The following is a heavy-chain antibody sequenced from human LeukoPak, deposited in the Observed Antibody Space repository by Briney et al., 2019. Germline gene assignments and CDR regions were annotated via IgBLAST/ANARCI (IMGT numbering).Heavy chain of an antibody. D-gene: IGHD4-17*01. CDR1: GFTFSSYW. CDR2: IKQDGSEK. Sequence: PGGSLRLSCAASGFTFSSYWMSWVRQAPGKGLEWVANIKQDGSEKYYVDSVKGRFTISRDNVKNSLYLQMNSLRAEDTAVYYCARDLVDYGDYFTHAFDIWGQGTMVTVSS. V-gene: IGHV3-7*03. J-gene: IGHJ3*02. CDR3: ARDLVDYGDYFTHAFDI.